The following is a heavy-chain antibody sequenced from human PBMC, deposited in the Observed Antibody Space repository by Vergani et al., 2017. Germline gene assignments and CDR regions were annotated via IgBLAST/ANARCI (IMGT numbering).Heavy chain of an antibody. CDR3: ARRGRALLWFGDHAGAFDI. V-gene: IGHV4-59*01. D-gene: IGHD3-10*01. Sequence: QVQLQESGPGLVKPSETLSLTCTVSGGSISSYYWSWIRQPPGKGLEWIGYIYYSGSTNYNPSLKSRFTISVDTSKNHFSLKLSSVTAADTAVYYCARRGRALLWFGDHAGAFDIWGQGTMVTVSS. J-gene: IGHJ3*02. CDR2: IYYSGST. CDR1: GGSISSYY.